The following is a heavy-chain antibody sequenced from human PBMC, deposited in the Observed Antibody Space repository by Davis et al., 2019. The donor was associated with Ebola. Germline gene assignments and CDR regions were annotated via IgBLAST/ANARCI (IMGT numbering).Heavy chain of an antibody. D-gene: IGHD6-6*01. CDR1: GGSISGGDYF. CDR3: AKDEYSSSSVGIVDY. V-gene: IGHV4-30-4*01. J-gene: IGHJ4*02. CDR2: IYHSGNA. Sequence: MPSETLSLTCAVSGGSISGGDYFWSWIRQPPGKGLEWIGYIYHSGNAYYSPSLKSRVTISVDTSKNQFSLKLSSVTAADTAVYYCAKDEYSSSSVGIVDYWGQGTLVTVSS.